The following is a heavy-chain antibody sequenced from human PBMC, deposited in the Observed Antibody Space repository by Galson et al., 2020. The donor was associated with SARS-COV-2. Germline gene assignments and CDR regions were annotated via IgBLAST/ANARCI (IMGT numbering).Heavy chain of an antibody. CDR1: GGSISSGGYY. CDR3: ASTRDYDFGSHNFDY. Sequence: SETLSLTCTVSGGSISSGGYYWSWIRQHPGKGLEWIGYIYYSGSTYYNPSLKSRVTISVDTSKNQFSLKLSSVTAADTAVYYCASTRDYDFGSHNFDYWGQGTLVTVSS. J-gene: IGHJ4*02. D-gene: IGHD3-3*01. V-gene: IGHV4-31*03. CDR2: IYYSGST.